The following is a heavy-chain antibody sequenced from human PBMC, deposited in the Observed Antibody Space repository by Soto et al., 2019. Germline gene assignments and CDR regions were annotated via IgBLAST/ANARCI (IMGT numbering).Heavy chain of an antibody. V-gene: IGHV3-23*01. CDR3: AKDRDDYFDY. D-gene: IGHD3-10*01. CDR2: SSGSGGGT. CDR1: GLTFVTYP. Sequence: SPRSSRSPPGLTFVTYPMILFRQAPGKGREWVSASSGSGGGTYYADSLKGRFTISRDNSKNTLFLQMNSLRAEDTAVYYCAKDRDDYFDYWGQGTMVT. J-gene: IGHJ4*02.